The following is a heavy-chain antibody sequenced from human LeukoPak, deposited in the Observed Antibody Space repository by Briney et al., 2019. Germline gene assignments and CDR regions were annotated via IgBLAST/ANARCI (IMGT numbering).Heavy chain of an antibody. Sequence: GGSLRPSCAASGFTFSTYSMSCARQAPGKGLEWLSSISNSDTYIYYADSVKGRFTISRDNAKNSLYLQMNSLRAEDTAVYYCARRKCSSTNCYAFDIWGQGTMVTVSS. CDR3: ARRKCSSTNCYAFDI. D-gene: IGHD2-2*01. J-gene: IGHJ3*02. CDR2: ISNSDTYI. V-gene: IGHV3-21*01. CDR1: GFTFSTYS.